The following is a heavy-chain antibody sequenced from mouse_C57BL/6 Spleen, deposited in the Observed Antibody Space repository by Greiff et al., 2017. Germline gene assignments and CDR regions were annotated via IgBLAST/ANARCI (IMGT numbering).Heavy chain of an antibody. CDR1: GYAFSSSW. D-gene: IGHD1-1*01. CDR2: IYPGDGDT. J-gene: IGHJ1*03. CDR3: ATITTVVVDWYFDV. V-gene: IGHV1-82*01. Sequence: QVQLQQSGPELVKPGASVKISCKASGYAFSSSWMNWVKQRPGKGLEWIGRIYPGDGDTNYNGKFKGKATLTADKSSSTAYMQLSSLTSEDSAVYFCATITTVVVDWYFDVWGTGTTVTVSS.